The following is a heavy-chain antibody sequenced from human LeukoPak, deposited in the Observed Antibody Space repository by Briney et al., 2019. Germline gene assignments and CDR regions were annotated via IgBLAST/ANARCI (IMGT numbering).Heavy chain of an antibody. D-gene: IGHD5-24*01. V-gene: IGHV1-46*03. J-gene: IGHJ4*02. CDR3: VRVLRWLQLARSGPFDY. Sequence: ASVKVSCKASGYTFTSYYMHWVRQAPGQGLEWMGIINPSGGSTSYAQKFQGRVTMTRDTSTSTVYMELSSLRSEDTAVYYCVRVLRWLQLARSGPFDYWGQGTLVTVSS. CDR2: INPSGGST. CDR1: GYTFTSYY.